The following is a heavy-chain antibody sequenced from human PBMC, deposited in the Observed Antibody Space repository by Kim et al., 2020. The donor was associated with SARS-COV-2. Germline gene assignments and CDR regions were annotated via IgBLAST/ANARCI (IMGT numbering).Heavy chain of an antibody. Sequence: KGRFTISRDNAKNSLYLQMNSLGAEDTAVYYCARGIAVAGTVDYYYGMDVWGQGTTVTVSS. D-gene: IGHD6-19*01. CDR3: ARGIAVAGTVDYYYGMDV. V-gene: IGHV3-11*06. J-gene: IGHJ6*02.